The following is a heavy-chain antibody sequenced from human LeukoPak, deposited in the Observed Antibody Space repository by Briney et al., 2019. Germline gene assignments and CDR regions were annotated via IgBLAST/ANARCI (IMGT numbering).Heavy chain of an antibody. J-gene: IGHJ4*02. CDR3: ARDTRPYSSGWYIYFDY. Sequence: GASVKVSCKASGYTFTSYGISWVRQAPGQGLEWMGWISAYNGNTNYAQKLQGRVTKTTDTSTSTAYMELRSLRSDDTAVYYCARDTRPYSSGWYIYFDYWGQGTLVTVSS. V-gene: IGHV1-18*01. CDR2: ISAYNGNT. CDR1: GYTFTSYG. D-gene: IGHD6-19*01.